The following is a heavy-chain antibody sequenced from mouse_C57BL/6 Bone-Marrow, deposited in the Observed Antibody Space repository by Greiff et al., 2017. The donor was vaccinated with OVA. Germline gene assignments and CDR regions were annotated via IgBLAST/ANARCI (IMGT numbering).Heavy chain of an antibody. CDR1: GFTFSSYG. J-gene: IGHJ1*03. V-gene: IGHV5-6*01. Sequence: VQLKQSGGDLVKPGGSLKLSCAASGFTFSSYGMSWVRQTPDKRLEWVATISSGGSYTYYPDSVKGRFTISRDNAKNTLYLQMSSLKSEDTAMYYCASFYYYGSSYGWYFDVWGTGTTVTVSS. D-gene: IGHD1-1*01. CDR2: ISSGGSYT. CDR3: ASFYYYGSSYGWYFDV.